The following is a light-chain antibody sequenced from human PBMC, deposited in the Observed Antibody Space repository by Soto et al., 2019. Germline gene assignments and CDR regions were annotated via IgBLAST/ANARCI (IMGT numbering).Light chain of an antibody. V-gene: IGKV1-39*01. J-gene: IGKJ2*01. CDR1: QSISNY. Sequence: DIPMTQSPSSLSASVGDRVTITCRASQSISNYLNWYQQKPGKAPKVLICAASNLQGGVPSRFSGSGSGTDFTLTINSLQPEDFATYFCQQSHSTPYTFGQGTNLRIK. CDR2: AAS. CDR3: QQSHSTPYT.